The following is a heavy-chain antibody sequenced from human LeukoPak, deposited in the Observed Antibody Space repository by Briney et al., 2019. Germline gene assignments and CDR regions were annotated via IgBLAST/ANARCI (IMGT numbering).Heavy chain of an antibody. CDR3: AKDLQYCSGGSCRNLCYFDY. J-gene: IGHJ4*02. CDR1: GFTFSSYA. D-gene: IGHD2-15*01. Sequence: GGSLRLSCAASGFTFSSYAMSWVRQAPGKGLEWVSAISGSGGSTYYADSVKGRFTISRDNSKNTLYLQMNSLRAEDTAVYYCAKDLQYCSGGSCRNLCYFDYWGQGTLVTVSS. V-gene: IGHV3-23*01. CDR2: ISGSGGST.